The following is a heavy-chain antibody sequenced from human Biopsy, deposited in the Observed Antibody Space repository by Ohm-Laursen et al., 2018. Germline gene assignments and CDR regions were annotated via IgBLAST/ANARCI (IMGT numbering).Heavy chain of an antibody. CDR3: ARDGTFTISLAGGMDV. V-gene: IGHV3-48*04. Sequence: SLRLSCAASGFSFSSYSMNWARQAPGKGLEWVSYTDTTGGTKFYADSVKGRFTISRDSAKNTVYLQMDNLRVEDTAKYYCARDGTFTISLAGGMDVWGQGTTVTVSS. CDR1: GFSFSSYS. CDR2: TDTTGGTK. J-gene: IGHJ6*02. D-gene: IGHD1-7*01.